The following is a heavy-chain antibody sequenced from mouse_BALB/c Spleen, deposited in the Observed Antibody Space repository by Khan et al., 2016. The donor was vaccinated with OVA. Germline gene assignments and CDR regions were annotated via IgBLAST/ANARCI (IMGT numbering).Heavy chain of an antibody. D-gene: IGHD1-1*01. V-gene: IGHV1S41*01. J-gene: IGHJ4*01. Sequence: DLVKPGVSVKLSCKASGYTFTSYWINWIKQRPGQGLEWIGRLAPGSSNTYYNEMFKGKATLTVDTSSSTAYIQLSSLSSEDSAVYFCARVNYYGRSCYAMDYWGQGTSVTVSS. CDR2: LAPGSSNT. CDR1: GYTFTSYW. CDR3: ARVNYYGRSCYAMDY.